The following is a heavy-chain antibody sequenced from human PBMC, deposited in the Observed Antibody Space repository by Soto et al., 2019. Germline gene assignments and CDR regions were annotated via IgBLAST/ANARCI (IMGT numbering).Heavy chain of an antibody. CDR2: ISYDGSNK. V-gene: IGHV3-30-3*01. CDR1: GFTFSSYA. Sequence: QVQLVESGGGVVQPGRSLRLSCAASGFTFSSYAMHWVRQAPGKGLEWVAVISYDGSNKYYADSVKGRFTISRDNSKNTLYLQMNSLRAEDTAVYYCARGGYYDILTGYSNFDYWGQGTLVTASS. CDR3: ARGGYYDILTGYSNFDY. J-gene: IGHJ4*02. D-gene: IGHD3-9*01.